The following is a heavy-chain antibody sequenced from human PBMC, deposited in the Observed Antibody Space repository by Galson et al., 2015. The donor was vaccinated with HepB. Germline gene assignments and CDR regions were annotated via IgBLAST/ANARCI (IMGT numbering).Heavy chain of an antibody. J-gene: IGHJ6*02. Sequence: SLRLSCAASGFTFSSYSMNWVRQAPGKGLEWVSYISSSSSTIYYADSVKGRFTISRDNAKNSLYLQMNSLRAEDTAVYYCARDHMVDGDYENYYYYYGMDVWGQGTTVTVSS. CDR2: ISSSSSTI. V-gene: IGHV3-48*04. CDR3: ARDHMVDGDYENYYYYYGMDV. CDR1: GFTFSSYS. D-gene: IGHD4-17*01.